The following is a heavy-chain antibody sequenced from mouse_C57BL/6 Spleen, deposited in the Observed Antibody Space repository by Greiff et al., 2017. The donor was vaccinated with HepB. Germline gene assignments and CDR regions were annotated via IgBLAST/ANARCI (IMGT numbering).Heavy chain of an antibody. V-gene: IGHV5-4*01. D-gene: IGHD2-5*01. CDR3: AREGYYSNYVWFAY. J-gene: IGHJ3*01. Sequence: ESGGGLVKPGGSLKLSCAASGFTFSSYAMSWVRQTPEKRLEWVATISDGGSYTYYPDNVKGRFTISRDNAKNNLYLQMSHLKSEDTAMYYCAREGYYSNYVWFAYWGQGTLVTVSA. CDR2: ISDGGSYT. CDR1: GFTFSSYA.